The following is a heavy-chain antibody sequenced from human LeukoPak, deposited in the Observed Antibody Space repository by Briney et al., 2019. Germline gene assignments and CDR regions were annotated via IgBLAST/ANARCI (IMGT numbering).Heavy chain of an antibody. CDR2: ISAYNGNT. Sequence: ASVKVSCKASGYTFTSYGSSWVRQAPGQGLEWMGWISAYNGNTNYAQKLQGRVTMTTDTSTSTAYMELSRLRSDDTAVYYCARDMSGPPPDNWFDPWGQGTLVTVSS. CDR3: ARDMSGPPPDNWFDP. CDR1: GYTFTSYG. D-gene: IGHD3-3*01. J-gene: IGHJ5*02. V-gene: IGHV1-18*01.